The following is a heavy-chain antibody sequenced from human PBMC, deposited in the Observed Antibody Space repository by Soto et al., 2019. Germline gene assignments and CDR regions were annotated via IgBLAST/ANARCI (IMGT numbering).Heavy chain of an antibody. CDR1: EGTFNSYA. J-gene: IGHJ4*02. CDR2: INPYYNTL. D-gene: IGHD6-13*01. CDR3: ASGASRWYPYFFDS. Sequence: QAQVVQSGAEVRKPGSSVKLSCKASEGTFNSYAIAWVRQAPGQGLECRGGINPYYNTLNYAQKFQDRVTITADDSTNTVYMELSSLRSDDTAVYFCASGASRWYPYFFDSWAQGTLVTVSS. V-gene: IGHV1-69*01.